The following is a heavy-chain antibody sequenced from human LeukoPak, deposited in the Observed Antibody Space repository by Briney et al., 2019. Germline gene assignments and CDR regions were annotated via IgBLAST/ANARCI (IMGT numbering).Heavy chain of an antibody. CDR3: AGEDNSSGYRPFDI. V-gene: IGHV1-2*06. CDR1: GYTFTGYY. Sequence: ASVKVSCKASGYTFTGYYIHWVRQAPGQGLDWMGRINPNDGGTNYAQKFQGRVTMTRDMSMSTAYMELSRLRSDDTAVYYCAGEDNSSGYRPFDIWGQGTMVTVPS. CDR2: INPNDGGT. D-gene: IGHD3-22*01. J-gene: IGHJ3*02.